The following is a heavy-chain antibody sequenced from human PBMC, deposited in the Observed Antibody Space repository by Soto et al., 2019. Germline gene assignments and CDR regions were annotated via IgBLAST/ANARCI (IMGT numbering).Heavy chain of an antibody. D-gene: IGHD3-22*01. J-gene: IGHJ5*02. Sequence: TSXTLSLACAVSGDSVSSTGWWSWVRHPPGKGLEWIGEIHHSGSANYNPALNSRVTILVDKSKNQVSLRLTSVTAADTAVYFCARTGKFYYYDTTGLPFDPWGPGILVTVSS. CDR3: ARTGKFYYYDTTGLPFDP. CDR1: GDSVSSTGW. CDR2: IHHSGSA. V-gene: IGHV4-4*02.